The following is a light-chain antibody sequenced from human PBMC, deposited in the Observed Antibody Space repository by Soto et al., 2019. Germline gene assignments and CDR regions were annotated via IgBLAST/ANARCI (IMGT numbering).Light chain of an antibody. V-gene: IGLV2-14*01. CDR2: EVS. J-gene: IGLJ2*01. Sequence: QSALTQPASVSGSPGQSITISCTGTSSDVGGYNYVSWYQQHPGKAPKLMIYEVSNRPSGVPDRFSGSKSGTSASLAITGLQADDEADYYCQSYDIRLSGVVFGGGTKLTVL. CDR1: SSDVGGYNY. CDR3: QSYDIRLSGVV.